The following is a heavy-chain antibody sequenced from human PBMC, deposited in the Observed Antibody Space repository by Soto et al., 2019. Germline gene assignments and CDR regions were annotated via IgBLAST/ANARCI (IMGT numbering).Heavy chain of an antibody. CDR1: GSTFTSYY. D-gene: IGHD3-3*01. V-gene: IGHV1-46*03. J-gene: IGHJ6*01. CDR3: ARERTIFGVVIQVVGGMDV. Sequence: ASAQVSCKASGSTFTSYYMHWVRQAPGQGLEWMGIIKPSGGSTSYAQKLQGRVTMTRDPSTSTVYMELSSLRSEDTAVYYCARERTIFGVVIQVVGGMDVWGQGTTVSVSS. CDR2: IKPSGGST.